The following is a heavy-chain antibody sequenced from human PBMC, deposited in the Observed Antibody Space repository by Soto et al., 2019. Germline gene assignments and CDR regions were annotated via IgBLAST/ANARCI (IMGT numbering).Heavy chain of an antibody. Sequence: EVQLVESGGGLVQPGGSLRLSCAVSGFTFNRHWMSWVRQTPGKGLEWVASIKEDGSEKSYVDSVKGRFTISGDNAKNPMFLQMYSLRVQASAVYFCGRTGSTPPDFWGHGSLVTVS. CDR3: GRTGSTPPDF. V-gene: IGHV3-7*01. CDR1: GFTFNRHW. CDR2: IKEDGSEK. D-gene: IGHD6-6*01. J-gene: IGHJ4*01.